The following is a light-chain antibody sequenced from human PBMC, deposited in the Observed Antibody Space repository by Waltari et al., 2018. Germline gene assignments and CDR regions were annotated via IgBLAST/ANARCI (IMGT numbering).Light chain of an antibody. CDR3: AAWDDSLNGLYV. J-gene: IGLJ1*01. V-gene: IGLV1-44*01. CDR1: SSNIGSNT. CDR2: SNI. Sequence: QSVLTQPPSASGTPGQRVTISCSGSSSNIGSNTVTWYQQLPGTAPKLLIYSNIHRPSGVPDRFSGSKSATSASLAIGGLQSEDEADYYCAAWDDSLNGLYVFGTGTKVTVL.